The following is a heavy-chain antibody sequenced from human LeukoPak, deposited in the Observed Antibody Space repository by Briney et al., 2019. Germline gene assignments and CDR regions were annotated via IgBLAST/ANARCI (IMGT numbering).Heavy chain of an antibody. CDR3: ARDWGSAVAGTGHFDY. J-gene: IGHJ4*02. D-gene: IGHD6-19*01. Sequence: AAVKVSCKASGYTFTSYGISWVRQAPGQGLEWMGWICAYNGNTNYAQKLQGRVTMTTDTSTSTAYMELRSLRSDDTAVYYCARDWGSAVAGTGHFDYWGQGTLVTVSS. V-gene: IGHV1-18*04. CDR2: ICAYNGNT. CDR1: GYTFTSYG.